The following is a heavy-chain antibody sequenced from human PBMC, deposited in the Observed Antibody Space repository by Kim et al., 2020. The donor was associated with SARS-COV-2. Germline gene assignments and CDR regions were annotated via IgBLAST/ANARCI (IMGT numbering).Heavy chain of an antibody. CDR2: INPSGGST. V-gene: IGHV1-46*01. CDR1: GYTFTSYY. D-gene: IGHD5-18*01. Sequence: ASVKVSCKASGYTFTSYYMHWVRQAPGQGLEWMGIINPSGGSTSYAQKFQGRVTMTRDTSTSTVYMELSSLRSEDTAVYYCARVTRPIYSYGNKNWFDPWGQGTLVTVSS. J-gene: IGHJ5*02. CDR3: ARVTRPIYSYGNKNWFDP.